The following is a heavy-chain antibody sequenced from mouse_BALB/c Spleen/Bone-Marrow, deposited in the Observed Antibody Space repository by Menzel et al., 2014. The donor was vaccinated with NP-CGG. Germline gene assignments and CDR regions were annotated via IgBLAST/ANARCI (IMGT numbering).Heavy chain of an antibody. J-gene: IGHJ4*01. CDR3: ARGNPLYAMDY. Sequence: VKVVESGAELAKPGASVKMSCKASGYTFTSYWMHWVKQRPGQGLEWIGYINPSTGYTDYNQKFNDKATLTADKSSSTAYMQLSSLTSKDSAVYYCARGNPLYAMDYWGLGTSVTVSS. D-gene: IGHD2-1*01. V-gene: IGHV1-7*01. CDR1: GYTFTSYW. CDR2: INPSTGYT.